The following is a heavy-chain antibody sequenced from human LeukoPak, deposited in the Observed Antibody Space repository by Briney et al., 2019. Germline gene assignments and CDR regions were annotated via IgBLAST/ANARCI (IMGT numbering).Heavy chain of an antibody. J-gene: IGHJ4*02. CDR1: GYTFTSYY. V-gene: IGHV1-46*01. CDR2: INPSGGST. Sequence: ASVKVSCKASGYTFTSYYMHWVRQAPGQGLEWMGIINPSGGSTSYAQKFQGRVTLTRDMSTSTVYMELSSLRSENTAVYYCAGDGAYVSYGLDYWGQGTLVTVSS. CDR3: AGDGAYVSYGLDY. D-gene: IGHD5-18*01.